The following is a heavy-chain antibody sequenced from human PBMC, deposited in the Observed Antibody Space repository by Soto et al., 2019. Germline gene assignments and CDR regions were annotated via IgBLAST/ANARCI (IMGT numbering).Heavy chain of an antibody. CDR3: AKDKGWDSGSGPYYYYGMDV. CDR1: GFTFDDYA. V-gene: IGHV3-9*01. Sequence: GGSLRLSCAASGFTFDDYAMNWVRQAPGKGLEWVSGISWNSGSIGYADSVKGRFTISRDNAKNSLYLQMNSLRAEDTALYYCAKDKGWDSGSGPYYYYGMDVWGQGTTVTVSS. J-gene: IGHJ6*02. CDR2: ISWNSGSI. D-gene: IGHD3-10*01.